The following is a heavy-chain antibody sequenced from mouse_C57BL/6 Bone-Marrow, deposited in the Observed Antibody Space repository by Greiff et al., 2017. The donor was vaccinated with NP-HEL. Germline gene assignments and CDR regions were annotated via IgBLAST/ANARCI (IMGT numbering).Heavy chain of an antibody. J-gene: IGHJ4*01. CDR2: IDPENGDT. CDR1: GFNIKDDY. V-gene: IGHV14-4*01. D-gene: IGHD2-9*01. CDR3: TAYYGYDGYAMDY. Sequence: EVKLMESGAELVRPGASVKLSCTASGFNIKDDYMHWVKQRPEQGLEWIGWIDPENGDTEYASKFQGKATITADTSSNTAYLQLSSLTSEDTAVYYCTAYYGYDGYAMDYWGQGTSVTVSS.